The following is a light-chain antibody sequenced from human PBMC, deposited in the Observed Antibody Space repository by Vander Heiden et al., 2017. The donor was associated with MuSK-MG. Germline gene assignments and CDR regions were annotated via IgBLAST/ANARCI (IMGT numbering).Light chain of an antibody. J-gene: IGLJ2*01. CDR2: QDS. Sequence: SYDLTQPPSVSVSPAQPASIPCSEHKLGVQYVSCYQQKPGQSPVLVIFQDSKRPSGIPARFSGSNAGNTATLTIGETQADEEADYYCQAWAINTVLIFGGGTKLSGL. CDR1: KLGVQY. CDR3: QAWAINTVLI. V-gene: IGLV3-1*01.